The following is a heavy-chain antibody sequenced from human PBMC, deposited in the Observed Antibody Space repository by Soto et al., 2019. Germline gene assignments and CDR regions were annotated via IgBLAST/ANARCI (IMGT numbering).Heavy chain of an antibody. Sequence: AASGFTFSSYAMSWVRQAPGKGLEWVSAISGSGGSTYYADSVKGRFTISRDNSKNTLYLQMNSLRAEDTAVYYWAKARAQYYDFWSGYPVDYWGQGTLVTVSS. V-gene: IGHV3-23*01. CDR3: AKARAQYYDFWSGYPVDY. CDR2: ISGSGGST. CDR1: GFTFSSYA. D-gene: IGHD3-3*01. J-gene: IGHJ4*02.